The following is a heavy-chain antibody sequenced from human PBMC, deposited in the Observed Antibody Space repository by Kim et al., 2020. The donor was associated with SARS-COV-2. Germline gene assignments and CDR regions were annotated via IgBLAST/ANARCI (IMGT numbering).Heavy chain of an antibody. CDR1: GYTFTGYY. CDR3: AGDPTTWTTHNYYGMDV. Sequence: ASVKVSCKASGYTFTGYYMHWGRQDPGQGLEWMGWSNPNSGGTNYAQKFQGRVTMTRDTSISTAYMDLSRLRSDDPAVSYCAGDPTTWTTHNYYGMDVW. D-gene: IGHD1-26*01. V-gene: IGHV1-2*02. J-gene: IGHJ6*01. CDR2: SNPNSGGT.